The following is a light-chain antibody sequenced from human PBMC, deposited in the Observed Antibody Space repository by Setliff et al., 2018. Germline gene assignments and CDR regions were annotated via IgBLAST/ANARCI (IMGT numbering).Light chain of an antibody. V-gene: IGLV2-23*02. CDR3: CSFAETNILV. J-gene: IGLJ3*02. CDR1: NSAIGTYDL. CDR2: EVN. Sequence: QSALTQPASVSGSPGQSITISCTGTNSAIGTYDLVSWYPHHPGKAPKLIIYEVNKRPSGISDRFSGSKSGNTASLTISGLQAADEADYHCCSFAETNILVFGGGTK.